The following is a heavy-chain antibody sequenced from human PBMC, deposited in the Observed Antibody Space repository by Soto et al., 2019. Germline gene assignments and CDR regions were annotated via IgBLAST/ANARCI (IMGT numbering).Heavy chain of an antibody. CDR1: GFTFSDYY. D-gene: IGHD3-10*01. J-gene: IGHJ4*02. V-gene: IGHV3-11*01. CDR3: ARDLQGSYFPLGDY. Sequence: PGGSLRLSCAASGFTFSDYYMSWIRQAPGKGLEWVASISSDASFINYGDSVKGRFTISRDNAKKSLYLHINSLRAEDTAVYYCARDLQGSYFPLGDYWGQGTLLTVSS. CDR2: ISSDASFI.